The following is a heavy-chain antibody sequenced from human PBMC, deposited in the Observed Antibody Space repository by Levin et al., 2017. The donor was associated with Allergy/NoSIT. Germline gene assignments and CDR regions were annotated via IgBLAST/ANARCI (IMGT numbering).Heavy chain of an antibody. Sequence: GGSLRLSCAASGFTSSSYWMHWVRQAPGKGLVWVSRINSDGSSTSYADSVKGRFTISRDNAKNTLYLQMNSLRAEDTAVYYCARAVLPQISITMVRGVVWDAFDPWGQGTLVTVSS. V-gene: IGHV3-74*01. D-gene: IGHD3-10*01. J-gene: IGHJ5*02. CDR2: INSDGSST. CDR1: GFTSSSYW. CDR3: ARAVLPQISITMVRGVVWDAFDP.